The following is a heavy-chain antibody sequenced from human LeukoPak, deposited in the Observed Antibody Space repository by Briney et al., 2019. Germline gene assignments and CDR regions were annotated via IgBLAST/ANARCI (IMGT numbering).Heavy chain of an antibody. V-gene: IGHV4-59*12. Sequence: SETLSLTCTVSGASISTYYWSWIRQPPGKGLEWIGYIYYTGSTNYNPSLKSRVTISVDTSKNQFSPKLSSVTAADTAVYYCARTIAVAGSLDPWGQGTLVTVSS. D-gene: IGHD6-19*01. J-gene: IGHJ5*02. CDR2: IYYTGST. CDR1: GASISTYY. CDR3: ARTIAVAGSLDP.